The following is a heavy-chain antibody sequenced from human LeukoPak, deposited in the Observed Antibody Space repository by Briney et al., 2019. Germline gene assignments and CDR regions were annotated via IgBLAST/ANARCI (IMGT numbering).Heavy chain of an antibody. CDR3: ARGPVDRNGYYFYFDY. CDR2: INPYNDIT. J-gene: IGHJ4*02. Sequence: GASVRVSCKASGYTFTGYFMHWLRQAPGQGLEWMGWINPYNDITNYAQNVQGRVTMTTDTSTSTASMELRSLTSDDTAVYYCARGPVDRNGYYFYFDYWGQGTLVTVSS. V-gene: IGHV1-18*04. CDR1: GYTFTGYF. D-gene: IGHD3-22*01.